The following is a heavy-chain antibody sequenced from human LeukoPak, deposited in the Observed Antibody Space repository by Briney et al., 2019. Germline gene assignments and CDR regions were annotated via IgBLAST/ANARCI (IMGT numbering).Heavy chain of an antibody. J-gene: IGHJ6*02. V-gene: IGHV1-18*01. CDR1: GYTFTSYG. CDR3: ARDTSVVVTATYYYYYGMDV. CDR2: ISAYNGNT. Sequence: ASVKVSCTASGYTFTSYGISWVRQAPGQGLEWMGWISAYNGNTNYAQKLQGRVTMTTDTSTSTAYMELRSLRSDDTAVYYCARDTSVVVTATYYYYYGMDVWGQGTTVTVSS. D-gene: IGHD2-21*02.